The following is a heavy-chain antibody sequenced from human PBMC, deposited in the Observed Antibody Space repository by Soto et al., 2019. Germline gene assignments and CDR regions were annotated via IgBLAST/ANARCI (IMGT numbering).Heavy chain of an antibody. J-gene: IGHJ4*02. V-gene: IGHV1-3*01. Sequence: QVQLVQSGAEVKKPGASVKVSCKASGYTFTRYTMYWVRQAPGQRLECLGWINAGNDIGKYSQKFQGRVTITSDTSATTAYMELSGLRSEDTSVYYWAIFVVSVSGWGQGTLVTVSS. CDR3: AIFVVSVSG. CDR2: INAGNDIG. D-gene: IGHD2-21*01. CDR1: GYTFTRYT.